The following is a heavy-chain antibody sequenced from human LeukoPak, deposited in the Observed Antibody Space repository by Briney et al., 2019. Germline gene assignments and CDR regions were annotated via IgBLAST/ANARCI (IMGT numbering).Heavy chain of an antibody. Sequence: PSETLSLTCTVSGGSISSYYWSWIRQPPGKGLEWIGYIYYSGSTNYNPSLKSRVTISVDTPKNQFSLKLSSVNTSATAVYYCARAYSGSYSPFDYWGQGTLVTVSS. CDR1: GGSISSYY. D-gene: IGHD1-26*01. CDR3: ARAYSGSYSPFDY. CDR2: IYYSGST. J-gene: IGHJ4*02. V-gene: IGHV4-59*12.